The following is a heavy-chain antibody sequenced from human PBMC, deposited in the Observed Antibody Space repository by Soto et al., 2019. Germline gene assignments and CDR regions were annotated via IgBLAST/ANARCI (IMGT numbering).Heavy chain of an antibody. CDR2: IYHRGNT. D-gene: IGHD3-10*01. V-gene: IGHV4-4*02. Sequence: QVQLQESGPGLVKPSGTLSLTCAVSGGSISSSNWWSWVRQPPGKGLEWIGEIYHRGNTNYHPSLKTRVTMAVHKSRNQFSLKLSSVTAADTAVYYCARRWGEGRVDYWGQGTLVTVSS. CDR1: GGSISSSNW. CDR3: ARRWGEGRVDY. J-gene: IGHJ4*02.